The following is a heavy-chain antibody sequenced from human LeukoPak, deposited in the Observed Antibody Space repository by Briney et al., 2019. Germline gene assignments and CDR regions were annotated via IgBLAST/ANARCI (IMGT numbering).Heavy chain of an antibody. CDR3: ARDLYCSSTSCYTVYFDY. CDR2: ISAYNGNT. V-gene: IGHV1-18*01. J-gene: IGHJ4*02. Sequence: GASVKVSCKASGGTFSSYAISWVRQAPGQGLEWMGWISAYNGNTNYAQKLQGRVTMTTDTSTSTAYMELRSLRSDDTAVYYCARDLYCSSTSCYTVYFDYWGQGTLVTVSS. CDR1: GGTFSSYA. D-gene: IGHD2-2*02.